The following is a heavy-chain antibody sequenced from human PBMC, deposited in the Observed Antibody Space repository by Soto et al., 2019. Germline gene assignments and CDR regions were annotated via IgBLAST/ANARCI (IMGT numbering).Heavy chain of an antibody. CDR1: GGSISSGGYS. D-gene: IGHD2-2*01. Sequence: QLQLQESGSGLVKPSQTLSLTCAVSGGSISSGGYSWSWIRQPPGKGLEWIGYIYHSGRTYYNPSLKSRVTISVDRSKNQFSLKLSSMKAADTSLYYCASVPDYWGQGTLVTVSS. CDR3: ASVPDY. CDR2: IYHSGRT. J-gene: IGHJ4*02. V-gene: IGHV4-30-2*01.